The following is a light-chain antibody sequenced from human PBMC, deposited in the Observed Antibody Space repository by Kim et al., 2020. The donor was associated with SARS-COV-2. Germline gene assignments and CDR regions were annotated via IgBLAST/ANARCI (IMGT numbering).Light chain of an antibody. V-gene: IGLV3-21*04. CDR2: YDS. CDR1: NLGDKS. CDR3: QVWDSGSDHWV. Sequence: AAGKTANISCGGNNLGDKSVQWYQQKPGQSPILVIFYDSDRPSGIPERFSGSTSGNTATLTISRVEVGDEADYYCQVWDSGSDHWVFGGGTKLTVL. J-gene: IGLJ3*02.